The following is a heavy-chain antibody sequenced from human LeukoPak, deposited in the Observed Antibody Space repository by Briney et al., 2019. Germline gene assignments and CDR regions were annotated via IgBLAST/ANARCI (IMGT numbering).Heavy chain of an antibody. J-gene: IGHJ5*02. Sequence: PGGSLRLSCVDSGFTFSSYAMHWVRQAPGAGLEWVAVISYDGITKYYVDYVKGRFTTSRHNSKNTLYLQMNTLKAQDTAVYYCTRELAKPNWFGPWGEGALVTVSS. CDR1: GFTFSSYA. CDR3: TRELAKPNWFGP. D-gene: IGHD3-3*02. V-gene: IGHV3-30*04. CDR2: ISYDGITK.